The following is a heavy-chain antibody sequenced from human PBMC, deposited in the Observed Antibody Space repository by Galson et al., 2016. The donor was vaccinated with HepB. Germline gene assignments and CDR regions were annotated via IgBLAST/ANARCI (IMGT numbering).Heavy chain of an antibody. J-gene: IGHJ6*02. Sequence: SVKVSCKASGYTFTTYAMNWVRQAPGQGLEWMGWIHTNTGKPTYVQGFTGRVVVSLDTSISTAYLQISRLNTEDTAVYYCAAEVVDGMDVWGQGTTVTVSS. D-gene: IGHD2-15*01. CDR2: IHTNTGKP. V-gene: IGHV7-4-1*02. CDR3: AAEVVDGMDV. CDR1: GYTFTTYA.